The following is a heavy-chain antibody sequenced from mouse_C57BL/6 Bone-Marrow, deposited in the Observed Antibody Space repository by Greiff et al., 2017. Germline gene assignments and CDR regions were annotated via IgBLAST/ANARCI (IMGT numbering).Heavy chain of an antibody. D-gene: IGHD1-1*01. V-gene: IGHV1-18*01. CDR1: GYTFTNSN. CDR2: INPTNGGT. CDR3: AGHGSSYWYFDV. J-gene: IGHJ1*03. Sequence: EVQLQQSGPELVKPGASVKIPCKASGYTFTNSNMDWVKQSHGKSLEWIGDINPTNGGTIYNQKFKGKATLTVAKSSSTAYMALRSLTSEDTAVYYCAGHGSSYWYFDVWGTGTTVTVSS.